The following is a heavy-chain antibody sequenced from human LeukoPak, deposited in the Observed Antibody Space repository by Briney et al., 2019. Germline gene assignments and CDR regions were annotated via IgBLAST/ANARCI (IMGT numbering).Heavy chain of an antibody. CDR1: GYTLTELS. CDR3: ATDAATARRKGWIQLWSARDAFDI. J-gene: IGHJ3*02. Sequence: WASVKVSCKVSGYTLTELSMHWVRQAPGKGLEWMGGFDPEGGETIYAQKFQGRVTMTEDTSTDTAYMELSSLRSEDTAVYYCATDAATARRKGWIQLWSARDAFDIWGQGTMVTVSS. D-gene: IGHD5-18*01. V-gene: IGHV1-24*01. CDR2: FDPEGGET.